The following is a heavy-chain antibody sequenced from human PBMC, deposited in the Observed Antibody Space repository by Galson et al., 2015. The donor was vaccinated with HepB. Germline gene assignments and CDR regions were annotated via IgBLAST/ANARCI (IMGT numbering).Heavy chain of an antibody. CDR2: TYYRSKWYN. D-gene: IGHD6-6*01. J-gene: IGHJ6*03. V-gene: IGHV6-1*01. CDR1: GDSVSSRSAA. CDR3: ARDLGIAARLHYYYMDV. Sequence: CAISGDSVSSRSAAWNWIRQSPSRGLEWLGRTYYRSKWYNDYAVSVKSRITINPDTSKNQFSLQLNSVTPEDTAVYYCARDLGIAARLHYYYMDVWGKGTTVTVSS.